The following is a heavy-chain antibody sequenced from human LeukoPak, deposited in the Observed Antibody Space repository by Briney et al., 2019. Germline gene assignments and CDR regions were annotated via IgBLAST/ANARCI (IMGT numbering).Heavy chain of an antibody. CDR3: ARDRFGERTFEE. CDR1: GFAFSSFD. J-gene: IGHJ3*01. CDR2: ILTNGDT. V-gene: IGHV3-13*01. Sequence: RPGGSLRLSCAASGFAFSSFDMLWVRHSPRKGLEWVARILTNGDTDYGASVEGRFTISRENAKSYVYLQMNSLRDGDTAVYYCARDRFGERTFEEWGQGTMVTVSS. D-gene: IGHD3-10*01.